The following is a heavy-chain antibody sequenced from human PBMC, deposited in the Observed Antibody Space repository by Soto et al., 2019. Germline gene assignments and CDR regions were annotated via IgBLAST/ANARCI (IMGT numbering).Heavy chain of an antibody. CDR1: GVTFRSSG. J-gene: IGHJ6*02. Sequence: GGSLRLSCAASGVTFRSSGMSWVRQAPGKGLEWVSSISGSGGRSYYADSVKGRFTISRDNSKNTLYLQMNSLRAEDTAVYYCAKDLPDIVVVPAADGMDVWGQGTTVTVSS. D-gene: IGHD2-2*01. CDR3: AKDLPDIVVVPAADGMDV. V-gene: IGHV3-23*01. CDR2: ISGSGGRS.